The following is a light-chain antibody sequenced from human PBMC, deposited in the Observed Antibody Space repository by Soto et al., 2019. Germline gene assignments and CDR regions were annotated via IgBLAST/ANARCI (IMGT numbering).Light chain of an antibody. V-gene: IGKV3-20*01. CDR3: QQYGSSPET. CDR1: QTVSSSF. J-gene: IGKJ1*01. CDR2: GAS. Sequence: EMVLTQSPDTLSLSPGERATLSCRASQTVSSSFLAWYQQRPGQAPRLLIYGASSRATGIPDRFSGSGSGTDFTLTISRLEPEDLAVYYCQQYGSSPETFGQGTKVEIK.